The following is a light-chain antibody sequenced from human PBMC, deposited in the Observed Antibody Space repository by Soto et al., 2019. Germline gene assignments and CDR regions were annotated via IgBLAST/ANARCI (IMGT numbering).Light chain of an antibody. J-gene: IGLJ1*01. CDR2: GNS. CDR3: QSYDSSLSGSCV. CDR1: SSNIGAGYD. V-gene: IGLV1-40*01. Sequence: QSVLTQPPSVSGAPGQRVTISCTGSSSNIGAGYDVHWYQQLPGTAPKLLIYGNSNRPSGVPDRFSGSKSGTSASLAITGLQAEGEADYYCQSYDSSLSGSCVFGTGTKVTVL.